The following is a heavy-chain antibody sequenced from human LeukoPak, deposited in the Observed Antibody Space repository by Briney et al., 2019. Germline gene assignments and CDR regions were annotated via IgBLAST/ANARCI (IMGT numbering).Heavy chain of an antibody. CDR2: IYHGGST. CDR3: ARVRLWFGDHLDDY. Sequence: SETLSLTCTVSGGSISSSSYYWGWIRQPPGKGLEWIGSIYHGGSTYYNPSLKSRITMSVDTSKNQFSLKLTSVTAADTAVYYCARVRLWFGDHLDDYWGQGTLVTVSS. V-gene: IGHV4-39*07. D-gene: IGHD3-10*01. CDR1: GGSISSSSYY. J-gene: IGHJ4*02.